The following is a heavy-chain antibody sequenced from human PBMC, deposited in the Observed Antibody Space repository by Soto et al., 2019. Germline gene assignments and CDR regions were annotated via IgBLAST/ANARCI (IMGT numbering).Heavy chain of an antibody. CDR3: ARQGTSDDYGDYFDY. Sequence: QVQLQESGPGLVKPSETLSLTCTVSGGSVSSGSYYWSWIRQPPGKGLEWIGYIYYSGSTNYHPSRQLRVTIAVDTSNNLCSLKLSSVTAADTAVYYCARQGTSDDYGDYFDYWGQGTRVTVSS. D-gene: IGHD4-17*01. CDR2: IYYSGST. CDR1: GGSVSSGSYY. J-gene: IGHJ4*02. V-gene: IGHV4-61*01.